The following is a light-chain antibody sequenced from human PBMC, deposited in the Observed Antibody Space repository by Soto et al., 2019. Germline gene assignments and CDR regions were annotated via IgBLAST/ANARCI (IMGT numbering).Light chain of an antibody. Sequence: DIVMTQSPDSLAVSLGERATINCKSSQSLLYSSNNKNYLVWYQQKAGQPPKLLIYWASTRESGVPDRFSGSGSGTDFTLTISSLQAEDVAVYYGQQYYNPPLTFGQGTKVEVK. CDR1: QSLLYSSNNKNY. CDR2: WAS. J-gene: IGKJ1*01. V-gene: IGKV4-1*01. CDR3: QQYYNPPLT.